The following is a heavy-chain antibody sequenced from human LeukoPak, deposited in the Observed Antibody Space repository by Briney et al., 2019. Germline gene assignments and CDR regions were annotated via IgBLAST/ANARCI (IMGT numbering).Heavy chain of an antibody. Sequence: GGSLRLSCAASGFIFSSYWMHWVRQAPGEGLVWVSRINSDGSRTNYADFVKGRFTISRDNAKNTLYLQMNSLRAEDTAVYYCARGCIMDYYDSSGLDWFDPWGQGTLVTVSS. CDR3: ARGCIMDYYDSSGLDWFDP. V-gene: IGHV3-74*01. CDR2: INSDGSRT. CDR1: GFIFSSYW. D-gene: IGHD3-22*01. J-gene: IGHJ5*02.